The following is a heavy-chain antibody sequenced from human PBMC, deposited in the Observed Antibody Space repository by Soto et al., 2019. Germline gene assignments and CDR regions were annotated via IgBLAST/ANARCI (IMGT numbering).Heavy chain of an antibody. Sequence: GASVNVSCKASGYTFTSYYMHWVRQAPGQGLEWMGIINPSCGSTSYAQKFQGRVTMTRDTSPSTVYLELSSLRSEDTAVYYRARDRLRHYYFDYWGQGTLVTVSS. D-gene: IGHD4-17*01. J-gene: IGHJ4*02. V-gene: IGHV1-46*03. CDR1: GYTFTSYY. CDR2: INPSCGST. CDR3: ARDRLRHYYFDY.